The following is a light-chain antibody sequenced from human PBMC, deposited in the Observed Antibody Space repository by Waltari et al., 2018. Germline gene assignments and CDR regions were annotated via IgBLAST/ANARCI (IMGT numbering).Light chain of an antibody. CDR2: GAS. J-gene: IGKJ1*01. V-gene: IGKV1-39*01. CDR1: QNIRTY. Sequence: DIQMTQSPSSLSASIGDTITVTCRASQNIRTYLNWYQQKPAKAPKVLIFGASSLPRGVPSRFSGSASGTEFTLTITNLQPDDFATYFCQQSFSSPWTFGRGTTV. CDR3: QQSFSSPWT.